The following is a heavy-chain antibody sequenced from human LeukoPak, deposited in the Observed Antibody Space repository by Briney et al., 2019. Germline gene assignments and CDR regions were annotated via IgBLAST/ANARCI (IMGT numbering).Heavy chain of an antibody. D-gene: IGHD3-10*01. CDR1: GFTLSGSA. CDR3: TRHPDDGSGSYYVD. J-gene: IGHJ4*02. V-gene: IGHV3-73*01. CDR2: IRSKANNYAT. Sequence: GGSLRLSCAASGFTLSGSAMHWVRQTSGKGLEWVGRIRSKANNYATAYAASVKGRFTISRGDSKNTAYLQMNTLNTEDTAVYYCTRHPDDGSGSYYVDWGQGTLVTVSS.